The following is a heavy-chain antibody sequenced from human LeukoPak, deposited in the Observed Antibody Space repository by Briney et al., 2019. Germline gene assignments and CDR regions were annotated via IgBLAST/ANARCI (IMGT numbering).Heavy chain of an antibody. CDR2: ISYDGSNK. J-gene: IGHJ6*02. CDR3: AKPYYYDSSGYYSVYYYGMDV. V-gene: IGHV3-30*04. D-gene: IGHD3-22*01. Sequence: GRSLRLSCAASGFAFSSYAMHWVRQAPGKGLEWVAVISYDGSNKYYADSVKGRFTISRDNSKNTLYLQMNSLRAEDTAVYYCAKPYYYDSSGYYSVYYYGMDVWGQGTTVTVSS. CDR1: GFAFSSYA.